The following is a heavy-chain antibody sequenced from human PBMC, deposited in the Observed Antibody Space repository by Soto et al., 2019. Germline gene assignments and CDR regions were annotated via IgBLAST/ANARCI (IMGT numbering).Heavy chain of an antibody. CDR1: GFTFSTYS. J-gene: IGHJ4*02. CDR3: AREGINNYNEYYFDS. CDR2: ISGSGNYT. V-gene: IGHV3-21*01. Sequence: GGSLRLSCAASGFTFSTYSMNWVRQAPGKGLEWVSSISGSGNYTHYADFLRGRFTISRDNAKTSLYLQMNSLRAEDTAVYYCAREGINNYNEYYFDSWGQGTLVTVSS. D-gene: IGHD4-4*01.